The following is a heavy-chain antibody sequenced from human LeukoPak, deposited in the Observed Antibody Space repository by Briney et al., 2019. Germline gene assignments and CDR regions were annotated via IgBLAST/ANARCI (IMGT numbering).Heavy chain of an antibody. CDR1: GYTFTDYY. CDR3: ARVPNSGYDWYYFDY. CDR2: INPNSGGT. Sequence: ASVKVSCKASGYTFTDYYMHWVRQAPGQGLEWMGWINPNSGGTNYAQKSQGRVTMTRDTSISTAYMELSRLRSDDTAVYYCARVPNSGYDWYYFDYWGQGTLVTASS. V-gene: IGHV1-2*02. J-gene: IGHJ4*02. D-gene: IGHD5-12*01.